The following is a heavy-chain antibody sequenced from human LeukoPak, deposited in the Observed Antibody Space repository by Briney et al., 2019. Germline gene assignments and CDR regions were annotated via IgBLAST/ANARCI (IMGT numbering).Heavy chain of an antibody. Sequence: PEASLRLSCAASGFTVSTNYMSWVRQAPGKGLEWVSLIYSGGNTYYADSVKGRFIISRDSSKNTLYLQMNSLRAEDTAVYYCAREVRGGNSFDCWGKGTLVTVSS. J-gene: IGHJ4*02. V-gene: IGHV3-66*01. CDR3: AREVRGGNSFDC. CDR2: IYSGGNT. CDR1: GFTVSTNY. D-gene: IGHD3-10*01.